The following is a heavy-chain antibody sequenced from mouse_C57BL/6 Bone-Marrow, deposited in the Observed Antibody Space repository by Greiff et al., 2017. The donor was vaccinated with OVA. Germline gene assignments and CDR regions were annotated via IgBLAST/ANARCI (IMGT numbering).Heavy chain of an antibody. CDR2: IYPGDGDT. V-gene: IGHV1-82*01. J-gene: IGHJ4*01. Sequence: VQLQQSGPELVKPGASVKISCKASGYAFSSSWMNWVKQRPGKGLEWIGRIYPGDGDTNYNGKFKGKATLTADKSSSTAYMQLSSLTSEDSAVYFCARRDDYYGSSYDYYYAMDYWGQGTSVTVAS. CDR3: ARRDDYYGSSYDYYYAMDY. CDR1: GYAFSSSW. D-gene: IGHD1-1*01.